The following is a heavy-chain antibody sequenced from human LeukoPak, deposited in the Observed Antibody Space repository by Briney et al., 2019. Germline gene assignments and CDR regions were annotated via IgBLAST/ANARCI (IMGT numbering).Heavy chain of an antibody. J-gene: IGHJ6*03. D-gene: IGHD2-2*01. Sequence: SETLSLTCTVSGGSISSSSYYWGWIRQPPGKGLEWIGSIYYSGSTYYNPSLKSRVTISVDTSKNQFSLKLSSVTAADTAVYYCARTPAASARSGPYYYYMDVWGKGTTVTISS. V-gene: IGHV4-39*07. CDR2: IYYSGST. CDR1: GGSISSSSYY. CDR3: ARTPAASARSGPYYYYMDV.